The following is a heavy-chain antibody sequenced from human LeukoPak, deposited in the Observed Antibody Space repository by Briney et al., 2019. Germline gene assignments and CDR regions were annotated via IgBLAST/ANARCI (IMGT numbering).Heavy chain of an antibody. Sequence: GASVKVSCKVSGYTLTELSMHWVRQAPGKGLEWMGGFDPEDGETIYAQKFQGRVTMTEDTSTDTAYMELSSLRSEDTAVYYCARGLKYSSSSPYYYYGMDVWGQGTTVTVSS. J-gene: IGHJ6*02. CDR2: FDPEDGET. V-gene: IGHV1-24*01. D-gene: IGHD6-6*01. CDR3: ARGLKYSSSSPYYYYGMDV. CDR1: GYTLTELS.